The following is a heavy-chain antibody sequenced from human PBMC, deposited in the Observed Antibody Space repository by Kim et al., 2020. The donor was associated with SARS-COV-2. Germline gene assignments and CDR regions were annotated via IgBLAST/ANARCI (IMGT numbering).Heavy chain of an antibody. V-gene: IGHV3-53*04. CDR1: GFTVSSNY. CDR2: IYSGGST. Sequence: GGSPRLSCAASGFTVSSNYMSWVRQAPGKGLEWVSVIYSGGSTYYADSVKGRFTISRHNSKNTLYLQMNSLRAEDTAVYYCARPSLTIFGVVPPDVWGQGTTVTVSS. CDR3: ARPSLTIFGVVPPDV. J-gene: IGHJ6*02. D-gene: IGHD3-3*01.